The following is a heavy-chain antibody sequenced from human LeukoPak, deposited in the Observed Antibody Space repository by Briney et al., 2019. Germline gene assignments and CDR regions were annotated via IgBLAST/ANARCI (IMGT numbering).Heavy chain of an antibody. V-gene: IGHV4-59*01. CDR2: VSYSGST. J-gene: IGHJ5*02. D-gene: IGHD3-16*01. CDR1: GGSISSYY. CDR3: ARDGGATGGFDP. Sequence: PSETLSLTCSVPGGSISSYYWSWIRQPPGKGLERIGYVSYSGSTHYNPSLKSRVTISLDTSKIQFSLKLTSVAAADTAVYYCARDGGATGGFDPWGQGTLVTVSS.